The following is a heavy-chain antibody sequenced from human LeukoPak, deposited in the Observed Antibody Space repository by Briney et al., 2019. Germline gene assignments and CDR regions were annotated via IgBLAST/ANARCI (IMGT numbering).Heavy chain of an antibody. CDR3: VRTPPNWGFDY. CDR1: GYTFTSYA. D-gene: IGHD7-27*01. Sequence: GASVKVSCKASGYTFTSYAMHWVRQAPGQRLEWMGWMSPNSGDTGYAQKFQGRVTMTSDSSISTAYMELSSLRSEDTAIYYCVRTPPNWGFDYWGQGTLVTVSS. V-gene: IGHV1-8*02. CDR2: MSPNSGDT. J-gene: IGHJ4*02.